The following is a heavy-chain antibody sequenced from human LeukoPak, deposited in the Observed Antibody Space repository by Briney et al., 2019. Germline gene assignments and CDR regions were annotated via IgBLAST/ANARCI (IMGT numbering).Heavy chain of an antibody. Sequence: PGGSLRLSCAASGFTSSSYSMNWVRQAPGKGLEWVSYISSGSSSIYYADSVKGRFTISRDNAKNSLYLQMNSLRAEDTAVYYCARDRWYCSSTSCYGYYFDYWGQGTLVTVSS. J-gene: IGHJ4*02. CDR1: GFTSSSYS. CDR3: ARDRWYCSSTSCYGYYFDY. V-gene: IGHV3-48*01. D-gene: IGHD2-2*01. CDR2: ISSGSSSI.